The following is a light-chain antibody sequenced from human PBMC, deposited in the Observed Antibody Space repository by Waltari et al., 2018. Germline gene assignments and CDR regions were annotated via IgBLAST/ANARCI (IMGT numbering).Light chain of an antibody. CDR2: LAS. V-gene: IGKV1-39*01. CDR1: ASISSN. Sequence: DIQMTQSPSYLSASVGDRVTMTCQASASISSNLNWYQQKPGRAPKLLIYLASTLQSGVPSRFSGSGSGTDFTLTISSLQPEDVASYYCQQSYNTPPDTFGQGTKLEIK. CDR3: QQSYNTPPDT. J-gene: IGKJ2*01.